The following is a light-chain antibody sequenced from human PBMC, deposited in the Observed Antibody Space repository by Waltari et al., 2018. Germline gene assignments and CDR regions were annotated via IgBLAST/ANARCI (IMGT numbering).Light chain of an antibody. Sequence: DIQMTQSPSSLSASVGDRVPITCRASQSISSHLNWYQQKPGKAPKLLIYAASSLQSGVPSRFSGSGSGTDFTLTISSLQPEDFATYYCQQSYSTPRYTFGQGTKLEIK. CDR3: QQSYSTPRYT. CDR2: AAS. J-gene: IGKJ2*01. CDR1: QSISSH. V-gene: IGKV1-39*01.